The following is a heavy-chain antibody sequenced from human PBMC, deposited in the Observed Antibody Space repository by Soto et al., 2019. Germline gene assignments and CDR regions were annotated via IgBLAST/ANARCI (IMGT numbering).Heavy chain of an antibody. V-gene: IGHV4-59*08. CDR1: GGSISSYY. CDR2: IYYSGST. CDR3: VRHRCSGGSCYFHDAFDI. J-gene: IGHJ3*02. D-gene: IGHD2-15*01. Sequence: SETLSLTCTVSGGSISSYYWSWIRQPPGKGLEWIGYIYYSGSTNYNPSLKSRVTISVDTSKNQFSLKLSSVTAADTAVYYCVRHRCSGGSCYFHDAFDIWGQGTMVTVSS.